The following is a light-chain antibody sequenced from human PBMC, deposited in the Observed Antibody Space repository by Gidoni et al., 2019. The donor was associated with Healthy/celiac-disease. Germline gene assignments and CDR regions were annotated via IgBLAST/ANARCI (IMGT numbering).Light chain of an antibody. V-gene: IGKV1-39*01. CDR3: QQSYSTPET. CDR1: QSISSY. CDR2: AAS. J-gene: IGKJ2*01. Sequence: DLQMTHSPSSLSASVGDRVTITCRASQSISSYLNWYQQKPGKAPKLLIYAASSLQSGVPSRFSGSGSGTDFTLTISSLQPEDFATYYCQQSYSTPETFGQXTKLEIK.